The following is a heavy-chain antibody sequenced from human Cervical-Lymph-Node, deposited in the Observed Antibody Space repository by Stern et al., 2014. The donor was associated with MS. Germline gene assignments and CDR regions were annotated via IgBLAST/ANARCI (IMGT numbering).Heavy chain of an antibody. J-gene: IGHJ4*02. V-gene: IGHV1-69*01. CDR2: IIPIFGAT. D-gene: IGHD2-8*01. CDR1: GGTLNTSA. CDR3: ARVRCPNGVCYPRLDY. Sequence: QVQLVESGAEVKKPGSSVKVSCKASGGTLNTSAINWVRQAPGQGLEWMGGIIPIFGATNYAQKFQGRLTITADESTNTAYLELNSLMSEDTAMYYCARVRCPNGVCYPRLDYWGQGILVTVSS.